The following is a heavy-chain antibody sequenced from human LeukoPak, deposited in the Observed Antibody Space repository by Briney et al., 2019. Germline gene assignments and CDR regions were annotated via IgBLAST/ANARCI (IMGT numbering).Heavy chain of an antibody. CDR2: IWYDGSNK. Sequence: GGSLRLSCAASGFTFSSYGMHWVRQAPGKGLEWVAVIWYDGSNKYYADSVKGRFTISRDNSKNTLYLQMNSLRAEDTAVYYCARDLGATTSWYFDHWGQGTLVTVSS. CDR3: ARDLGATTSWYFDH. V-gene: IGHV3-33*01. CDR1: GFTFSSYG. D-gene: IGHD1-26*01. J-gene: IGHJ4*02.